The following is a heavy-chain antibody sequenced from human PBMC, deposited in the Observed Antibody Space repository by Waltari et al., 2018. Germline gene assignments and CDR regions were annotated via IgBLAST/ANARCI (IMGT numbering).Heavy chain of an antibody. Sequence: QVQLVESGGGVVQPGRSLRLSCAASGFTFSSYAMHWVRQAPGKGLGWVAVISYDGSNKYYADSVKGRFTISRDNAKNSLYLQMNSLRAEDTAVYYCARGLGRGQGSYFDYWGQGTLVTVSS. D-gene: IGHD7-27*01. V-gene: IGHV3-30-3*01. CDR3: ARGLGRGQGSYFDY. CDR2: ISYDGSNK. J-gene: IGHJ4*02. CDR1: GFTFSSYA.